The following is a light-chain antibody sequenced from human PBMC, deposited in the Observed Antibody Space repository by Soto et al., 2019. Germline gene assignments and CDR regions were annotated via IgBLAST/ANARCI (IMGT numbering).Light chain of an antibody. CDR1: GSDVGGYNY. V-gene: IGLV2-14*01. CDR3: RSYPSASTPVV. CDR2: DVS. Sequence: QSALTQPASVSGSPGQSITISCTGTGSDVGGYNYVSWYQQHPGKAPKVMIYDVSNRPSGVSNRFSGSKSGNTASLTISGLQAEDEADYYCRSYPSASTPVVFGGGTKLTVL. J-gene: IGLJ2*01.